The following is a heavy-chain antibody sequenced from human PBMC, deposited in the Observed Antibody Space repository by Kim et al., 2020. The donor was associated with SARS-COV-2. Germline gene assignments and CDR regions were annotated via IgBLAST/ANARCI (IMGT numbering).Heavy chain of an antibody. J-gene: IGHJ6*02. CDR3: ARGLLRHYCFALDV. D-gene: IGHD5-12*01. Sequence: NPSLKSRVTISVDTSKHQFSLRLSAVTAADTAVYYWARGLLRHYCFALDVWGQGTTVTVSS. V-gene: IGHV4-59*09.